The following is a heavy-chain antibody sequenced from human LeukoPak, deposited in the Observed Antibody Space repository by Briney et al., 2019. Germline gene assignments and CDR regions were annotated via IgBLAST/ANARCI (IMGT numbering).Heavy chain of an antibody. CDR1: GGSFSGYY. CDR3: ARHSRITMVRGATYYYYYYMDV. J-gene: IGHJ6*03. D-gene: IGHD3-10*01. Sequence: SETLSLTCAVYGGSFSGYYWSWIRQPPGKGLEWIGGINHSGSTNYNPSLKSRVTISVDTSKNQFSLKLSSVTAADTAVYYCARHSRITMVRGATYYYYYYMDVWGKGTTVTISS. V-gene: IGHV4-34*01. CDR2: INHSGST.